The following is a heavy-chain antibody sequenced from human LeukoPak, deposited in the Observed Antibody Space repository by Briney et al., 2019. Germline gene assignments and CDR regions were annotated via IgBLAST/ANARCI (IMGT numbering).Heavy chain of an antibody. D-gene: IGHD4-23*01. CDR3: ARVSDYGGHYFDY. Sequence: SVKVSCKASGGTFNSYAISWVRQAPGQGLEWMGGIIPIFGTANYAQKFQGRVTITADESTSTAYMELSSLRSEDTAVYYCARVSDYGGHYFDYWGQGTLVTVSS. CDR1: GGTFNSYA. V-gene: IGHV1-69*13. J-gene: IGHJ4*02. CDR2: IIPIFGTA.